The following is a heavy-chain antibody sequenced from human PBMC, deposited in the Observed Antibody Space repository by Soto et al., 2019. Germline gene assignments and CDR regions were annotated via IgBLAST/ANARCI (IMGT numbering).Heavy chain of an antibody. CDR1: GFTFSSYA. D-gene: IGHD5-12*01. J-gene: IGHJ4*02. V-gene: IGHV3-30-3*01. Sequence: GGSLRLSCAASGFTFSSYAMHWVRQAPGKGLEWVAVISYDGSNKYYADSVKGRFTISRDNPKNTLYLQMNSLRAEDTAVYYCARGGRDGYNLPYWGQGTLVTVSS. CDR3: ARGGRDGYNLPY. CDR2: ISYDGSNK.